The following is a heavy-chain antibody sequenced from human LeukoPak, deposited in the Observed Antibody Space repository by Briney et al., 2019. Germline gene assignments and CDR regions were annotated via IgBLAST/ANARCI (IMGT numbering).Heavy chain of an antibody. Sequence: GRSLRLSCAASGFTFSSYGMHWVRQAPGKRLEWVAVIWYDGSNKYYADSVKGRFTISRDNSKNTLYLQMNSLRAEDTAVYYCARDQYDYVWGSYRYTFDYWGQGTLVTVSS. D-gene: IGHD3-16*02. J-gene: IGHJ4*02. V-gene: IGHV3-33*01. CDR2: IWYDGSNK. CDR3: ARDQYDYVWGSYRYTFDY. CDR1: GFTFSSYG.